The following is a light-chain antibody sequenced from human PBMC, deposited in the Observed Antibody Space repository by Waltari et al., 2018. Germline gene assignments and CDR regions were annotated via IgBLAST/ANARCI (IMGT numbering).Light chain of an antibody. CDR3: SSYTSSSTLV. J-gene: IGLJ2*01. CDR1: RSDVGGYTR. Sequence: QSALTQPPSVSGSPGQSVTIPCTGTRSDVGGYTRFSWYQQPPGTAPKLIIYEVSDRPSGVPDRFSGSKSDNTASLTISGLQAEDEADYYCSSYTSSSTLVFGGGTKLTVL. CDR2: EVS. V-gene: IGLV2-18*02.